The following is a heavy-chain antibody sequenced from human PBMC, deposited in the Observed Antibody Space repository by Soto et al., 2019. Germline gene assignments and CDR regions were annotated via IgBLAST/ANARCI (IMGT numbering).Heavy chain of an antibody. J-gene: IGHJ4*02. CDR1: GDTFGRNA. D-gene: IGHD2-21*01. V-gene: IGHV1-69*13. Sequence: ASVKVSCKASGDTFGRNAIHWVRQAPGQGLEWMGGIIPMFPTTNYAQKFKGRLTIYADESTGTAYMEMTSLTSEDTAVYYCTKDGDSDVYGYWGQGTLVTVCS. CDR3: TKDGDSDVYGY. CDR2: IIPMFPTT.